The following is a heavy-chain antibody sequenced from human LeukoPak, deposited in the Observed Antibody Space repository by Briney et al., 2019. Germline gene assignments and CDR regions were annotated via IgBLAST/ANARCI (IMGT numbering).Heavy chain of an antibody. Sequence: GGSLRLSCAASGFSFSSYSMNWVRQAPGRGLEWVSYSSHTGSTMSYADSVKGRFTISRDNARNSLYLQMNCLRAEDTAVYYCAIPPLSGTGSSRPLAEMDVWGQGTTVTVSS. CDR2: SSHTGSTM. V-gene: IGHV3-48*04. CDR3: AIPPLSGTGSSRPLAEMDV. J-gene: IGHJ6*02. D-gene: IGHD3-10*01. CDR1: GFSFSSYS.